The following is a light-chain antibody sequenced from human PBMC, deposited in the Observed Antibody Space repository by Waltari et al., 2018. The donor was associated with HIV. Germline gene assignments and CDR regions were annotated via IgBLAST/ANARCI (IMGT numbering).Light chain of an antibody. CDR2: DVS. CDR3: CSYAGSYTR. Sequence: QSALTPPRSVSGSPGQSVTFYCTGTRSDVGGYNYVSWYQQHPGKAPKLMIYDVSKRPSGVPDRFSGSKSGNTASLTISGLQAEDEADYYCCSYAGSYTRFGGGTKLTVL. V-gene: IGLV2-11*01. J-gene: IGLJ2*01. CDR1: RSDVGGYNY.